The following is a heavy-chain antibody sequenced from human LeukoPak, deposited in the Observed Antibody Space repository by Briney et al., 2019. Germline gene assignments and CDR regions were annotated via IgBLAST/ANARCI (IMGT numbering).Heavy chain of an antibody. J-gene: IGHJ4*02. Sequence: PSETLSLTCTVSGCSISSYYWSWIRQPPGKGLEWIGYIYYSGSTNYNPSLKSRVTISVDTSKNQFSLKLSSVTAADTAVYYCARHLRYFDLGYWGQGTLVTVSS. CDR2: IYYSGST. CDR3: ARHLRYFDLGY. V-gene: IGHV4-59*08. CDR1: GCSISSYY. D-gene: IGHD3-9*01.